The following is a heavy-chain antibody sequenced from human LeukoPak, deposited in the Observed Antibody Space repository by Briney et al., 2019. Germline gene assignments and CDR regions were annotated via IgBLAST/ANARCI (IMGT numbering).Heavy chain of an antibody. D-gene: IGHD3-10*01. J-gene: IGHJ3*02. V-gene: IGHV3-21*01. Sequence: PGGSLRLSCAASGFTFSSYSMNWVRQAPGKGLEWVSSISSSSSYIYYADSVKGRFTISRDNAKNSLYLQMNSLRAEDTAVYYCARDGYGSVSFDIWGQGTMVTVSS. CDR3: ARDGYGSVSFDI. CDR1: GFTFSSYS. CDR2: ISSSSSYI.